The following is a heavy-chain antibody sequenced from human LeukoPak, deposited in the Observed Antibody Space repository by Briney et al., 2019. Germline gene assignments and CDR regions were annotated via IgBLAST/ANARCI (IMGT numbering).Heavy chain of an antibody. CDR1: GFTFSSYG. J-gene: IGHJ5*02. D-gene: IGHD2-15*01. V-gene: IGHV3-33*08. CDR3: VRDYCSGGSCYESKWFDP. CDR2: IWFDGINT. Sequence: PGGSLRLSCAVSGFTFSSYGMHWVRQAPGKGLEWVAVIWFDGINTNHADSVKGRFTVSRDNSKNTLFLQMNSLRAEDTAVYFCVRDYCSGGSCYESKWFDPWGQGTLVTVSS.